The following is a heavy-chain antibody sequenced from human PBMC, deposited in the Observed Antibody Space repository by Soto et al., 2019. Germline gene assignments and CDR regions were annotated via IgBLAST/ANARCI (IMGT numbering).Heavy chain of an antibody. CDR3: ARGRGYCTNGVCDFDY. CDR2: IWYDGSNK. D-gene: IGHD2-8*01. J-gene: IGHJ4*02. V-gene: IGHV3-33*01. Sequence: SLRLSCAASGFTFSSYGMHWVRQAPGKGLEWVAVIWYDGSNKYYADSVKGRFTTSRDNSKNTLYLQMNSLRAEDTAVYYCARGRGYCTNGVCDFDYWGQGTLVTVSS. CDR1: GFTFSSYG.